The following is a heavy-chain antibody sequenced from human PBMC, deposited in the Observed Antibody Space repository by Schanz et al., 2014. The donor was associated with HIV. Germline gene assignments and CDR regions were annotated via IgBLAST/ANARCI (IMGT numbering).Heavy chain of an antibody. CDR1: GFTLSRYS. D-gene: IGHD5-12*01. Sequence: EVQLVESGGGLVKPGGSLRLSCAASGFTLSRYSMNWVRQAPGKGLEWVSSISRRSSNYIYYADSVKGRFTISRDNAKNSLFLQMNSLRADDTAVYYCARGSGFLDYYYYGMDVWGQGTTVTVSS. CDR2: ISRRSSNYI. J-gene: IGHJ6*02. V-gene: IGHV3-21*01. CDR3: ARGSGFLDYYYYGMDV.